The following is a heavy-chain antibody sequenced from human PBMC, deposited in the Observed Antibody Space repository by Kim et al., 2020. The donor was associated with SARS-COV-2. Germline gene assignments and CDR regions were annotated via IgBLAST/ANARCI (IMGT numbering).Heavy chain of an antibody. CDR3: ARSRDSGSYYFDY. J-gene: IGHJ4*02. Sequence: SVKVSCKASGGTFSSYAISWVRQAPGQGLEWMGGIIPIFGTANYAQKFQGRVTITADESTSTAYMELSSLRSEDTAVYYCARSRDSGSYYFDYWGQGTLVTVSS. V-gene: IGHV1-69*13. D-gene: IGHD1-26*01. CDR1: GGTFSSYA. CDR2: IIPIFGTA.